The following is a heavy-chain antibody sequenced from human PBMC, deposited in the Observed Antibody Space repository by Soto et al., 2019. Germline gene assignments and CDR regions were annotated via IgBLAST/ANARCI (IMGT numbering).Heavy chain of an antibody. V-gene: IGHV3-74*01. CDR3: ARDIVAYYGSGSYYAFDI. Sequence: GGSLRLSCAASGFTFSSYWMHWVRQAPGKGLVWVSRINSDGSSTSYADSVKGRFTISRDNAKNTLYLQMNSLRAEDTAVYYCARDIVAYYGSGSYYAFDIWGQGTMVTVSS. J-gene: IGHJ3*02. D-gene: IGHD3-10*01. CDR1: GFTFSSYW. CDR2: INSDGSST.